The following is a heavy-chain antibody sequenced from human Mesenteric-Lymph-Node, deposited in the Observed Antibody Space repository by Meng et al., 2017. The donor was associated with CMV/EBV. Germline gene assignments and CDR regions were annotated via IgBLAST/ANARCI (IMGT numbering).Heavy chain of an antibody. D-gene: IGHD3-3*01. CDR3: AREGYDFWSGYWVAFDI. CDR1: GFTFGSYA. J-gene: IGHJ3*02. V-gene: IGHV3-23*01. CDR2: ISGSGVTT. Sequence: GGSLRLSCAASGFTFGSYAMNWVRQAPGKGLDWVSAISGSGVTTYYADSVKGRFTISRDDSKNTLYLQMNSLRAEDTAVYYCAREGYDFWSGYWVAFDIWGQGTMVTVSS.